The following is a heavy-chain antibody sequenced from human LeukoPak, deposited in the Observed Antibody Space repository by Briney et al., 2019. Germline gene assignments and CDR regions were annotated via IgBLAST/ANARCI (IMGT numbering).Heavy chain of an antibody. CDR2: ISGSGGTV. CDR3: AKDRIESGGYHGYFDY. CDR1: EFIFSNYY. D-gene: IGHD1-26*01. V-gene: IGHV3-11*01. J-gene: IGHJ4*02. Sequence: GGSLRLSCAASEFIFSNYYMMWIRQAPGKGLEWISYISGSGGTVYYADSVKGRFTISRDNSKNTLYLQMNSLRAEDTAVYYCAKDRIESGGYHGYFDYWGQGTLVTVSS.